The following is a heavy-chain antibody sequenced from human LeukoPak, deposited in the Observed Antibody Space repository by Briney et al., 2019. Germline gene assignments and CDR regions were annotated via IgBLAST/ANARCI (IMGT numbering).Heavy chain of an antibody. CDR1: EFTFSSYF. CDR3: AREVGDDYGDYNWFDP. Sequence: GGSLRLSCAASEFTFSSYFMNWVRQAPGKGLEWVSSISSGSTYIYYADSVKGRFTISRDNAKNSLYLQMNSLRAEDTAVYYCAREVGDDYGDYNWFDPWGQGTLVTVSS. J-gene: IGHJ5*02. CDR2: ISSGSTYI. V-gene: IGHV3-21*01. D-gene: IGHD4-17*01.